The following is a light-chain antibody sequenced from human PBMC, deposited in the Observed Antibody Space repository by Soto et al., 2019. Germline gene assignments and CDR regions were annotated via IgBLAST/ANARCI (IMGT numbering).Light chain of an antibody. J-gene: IGKJ4*01. CDR1: QSVSGN. V-gene: IGKV3-15*01. Sequence: EIVMSQSPATLSVSPGERATLSCRASQSVSGNLAWYQQKPGQAPRLLIYGASTRATGIPARFSGSGSGTQFTLTISSLQSEDFAVYYCQQYNNWPPLTFGGGTKVEIK. CDR3: QQYNNWPPLT. CDR2: GAS.